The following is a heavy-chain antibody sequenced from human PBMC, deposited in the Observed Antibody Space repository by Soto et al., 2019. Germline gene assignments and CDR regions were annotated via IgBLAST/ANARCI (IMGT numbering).Heavy chain of an antibody. J-gene: IGHJ4*02. V-gene: IGHV4-59*01. CDR2: IYYSGST. CDR3: ARLVFTVTTMYFDY. CDR1: GGSISSYY. D-gene: IGHD4-17*01. Sequence: SETLSLTCTVSGGSISSYYWSWIRQPPGKGLEWIGYIYYSGSTNYNPSLKSRVTISVDTSKNQFSLKLSSVTAADTAVYYCARLVFTVTTMYFDYWGQGTLVTVSS.